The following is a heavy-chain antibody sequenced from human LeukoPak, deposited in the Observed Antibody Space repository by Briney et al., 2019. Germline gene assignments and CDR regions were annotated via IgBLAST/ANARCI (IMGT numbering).Heavy chain of an antibody. J-gene: IGHJ6*03. Sequence: SETLSLTRTVSGGSISSYYWSWIRQPAGKGLEWIGRIYTSGSTNYNPSLKSRVTMSVDTSKNQFSLKLSSVTAADTAVYYCARQVGVVVPAAPEGDYYYYYYMDVWGKGTTVTVSS. CDR1: GGSISSYY. D-gene: IGHD2-2*01. CDR3: ARQVGVVVPAAPEGDYYYYYYMDV. CDR2: IYTSGST. V-gene: IGHV4-4*07.